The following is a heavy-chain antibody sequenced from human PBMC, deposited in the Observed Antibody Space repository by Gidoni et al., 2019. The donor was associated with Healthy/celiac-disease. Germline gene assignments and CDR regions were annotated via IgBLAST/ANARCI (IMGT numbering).Heavy chain of an antibody. CDR2: ISSSSSYI. CDR1: GFTFSSYS. V-gene: IGHV3-21*01. D-gene: IGHD3-22*01. CDR3: AREPYDSSGFYYFDY. J-gene: IGHJ4*02. Sequence: EVQLVESGGGLVKPGGSLRLSCAASGFTFSSYSMNWVRQAPGKGLEWVSFISSSSSYIDYADSVKGRFTISRDNAKNSLYLQMNSLRAEDTAVYYCAREPYDSSGFYYFDYWGQGTLVTVSS.